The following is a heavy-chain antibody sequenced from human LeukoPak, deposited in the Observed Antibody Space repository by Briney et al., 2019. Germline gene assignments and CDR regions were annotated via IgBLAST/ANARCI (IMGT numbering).Heavy chain of an antibody. CDR2: IYYSGST. Sequence: KPSETLSLTCTVSGGSICSGGYYWSWIRQHPGKGLEWIGYIYYSGSTYYNPSLKSRVTISVDTSKNQFSLKLSSVTAADTAVYYCARDPGNCSGGSCYSFDYWGQGTLVTVPS. D-gene: IGHD2-15*01. V-gene: IGHV4-31*03. J-gene: IGHJ4*02. CDR1: GGSICSGGYY. CDR3: ARDPGNCSGGSCYSFDY.